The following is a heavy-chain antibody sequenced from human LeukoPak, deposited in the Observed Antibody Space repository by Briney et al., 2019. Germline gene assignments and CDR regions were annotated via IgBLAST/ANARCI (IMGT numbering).Heavy chain of an antibody. J-gene: IGHJ5*02. CDR2: INHSGST. D-gene: IGHD6-19*01. CDR3: ARRRYSSGWYNWFDP. V-gene: IGHV4-38-2*02. Sequence: PSETLSLTCTVSGSSINTPYYWAWIRQPPGEGLEWIGEINHSGSTNYNPSLKSRVTISVDTSKNQFSLKLSSVTAADTAVYYCARRRYSSGWYNWFDPWGQGTLVTVSS. CDR1: GSSINTPYY.